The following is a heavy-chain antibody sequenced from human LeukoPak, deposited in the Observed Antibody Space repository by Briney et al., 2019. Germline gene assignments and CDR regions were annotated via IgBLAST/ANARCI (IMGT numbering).Heavy chain of an antibody. CDR2: TFYRSRWNY. CDR1: GDTVSSNSAA. Sequence: SQTLSLTCAISGDTVSSNSAAWNWIRQSPSRGLEWLGRTFYRSRWNYDYVVSLKGRITINPDTSKNQFTLHLNSVTPEDTAVYYCARDISSSNYYFDYWGQGTLVTVSS. J-gene: IGHJ4*02. D-gene: IGHD6-6*01. CDR3: ARDISSSNYYFDY. V-gene: IGHV6-1*01.